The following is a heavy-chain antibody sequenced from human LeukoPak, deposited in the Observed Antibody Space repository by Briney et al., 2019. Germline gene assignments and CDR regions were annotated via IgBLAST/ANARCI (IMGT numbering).Heavy chain of an antibody. CDR3: ARGRGILTYFDY. V-gene: IGHV1-2*02. Sequence: ASVKVSCKASGYTFTGYCMHWVRQAPGQGLEWMGWINPNSGGTNYAQKFQGRVTMTRDTSISTAYMELSRLRSDDTAVYYCARGRGILTYFDYWGQGTLVTVSS. CDR2: INPNSGGT. CDR1: GYTFTGYC. D-gene: IGHD3-9*01. J-gene: IGHJ4*02.